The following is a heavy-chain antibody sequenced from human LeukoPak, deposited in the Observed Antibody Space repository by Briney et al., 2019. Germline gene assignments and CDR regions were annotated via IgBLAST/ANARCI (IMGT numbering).Heavy chain of an antibody. CDR1: GGPSSGYY. Sequence: SETLSLTCAVYGGPSSGYYCSWIRQPPGKGPEWIGEIHPFGTTYYNPSLKSRVTISVDTSSNQFSLRLSSVTAADTAFYCCARGGDAHKGGVDWGQGTLVTVSS. CDR2: IHPFGTT. CDR3: ARGGDAHKGGVD. D-gene: IGHD2-15*01. J-gene: IGHJ4*02. V-gene: IGHV4-34*01.